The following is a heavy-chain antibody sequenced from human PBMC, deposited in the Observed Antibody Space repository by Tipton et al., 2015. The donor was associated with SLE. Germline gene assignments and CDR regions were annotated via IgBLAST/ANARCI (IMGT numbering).Heavy chain of an antibody. CDR1: GGSFSSGGYF. V-gene: IGHV4-31*03. CDR3: AKVGRDCINGVCNTWYFDL. CDR2: IYYTGTN. D-gene: IGHD2-8*01. J-gene: IGHJ2*01. Sequence: TLSLTCTVSGGSFSSGGYFWSWVRQHPGMGLEWIGYIYYTGTNYYNPSLKSRVTMSVDTSKNQFSLKLSSVTAADTAVYYCAKVGRDCINGVCNTWYFDLWGRGTLVTVSS.